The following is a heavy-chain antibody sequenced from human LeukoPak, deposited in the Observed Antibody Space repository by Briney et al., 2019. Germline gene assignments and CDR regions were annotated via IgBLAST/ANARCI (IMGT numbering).Heavy chain of an antibody. J-gene: IGHJ4*02. V-gene: IGHV1-69*02. CDR2: IIPILGIA. D-gene: IGHD3-22*01. CDR1: AGTFSSYS. Sequence: SMKVSSKAAAGTFSSYSIRWVRQAPGQGLEWTGRIIPILGIANYAQSFKGRVTITADKSTNPSYMELGCLRSADTAVYYCGRLVGYGDYYLFDYWGQGTLVTVSS. CDR3: GRLVGYGDYYLFDY.